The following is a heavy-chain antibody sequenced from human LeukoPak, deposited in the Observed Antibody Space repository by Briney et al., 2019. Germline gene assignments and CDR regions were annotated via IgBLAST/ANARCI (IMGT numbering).Heavy chain of an antibody. Sequence: PSETLSLTCTVSGGSVSSSTYYWGWIRQPPGKGLEWIGDIYYSGTTYYNPSLKSRVTISVDTSKNQFSLKLSSVTAADTAVYYCAKDLDCSSTNCYQGWGQGTLVTVSS. CDR1: GGSVSSSTYY. CDR2: IYYSGTT. D-gene: IGHD2-2*01. J-gene: IGHJ4*02. CDR3: AKDLDCSSTNCYQG. V-gene: IGHV4-39*01.